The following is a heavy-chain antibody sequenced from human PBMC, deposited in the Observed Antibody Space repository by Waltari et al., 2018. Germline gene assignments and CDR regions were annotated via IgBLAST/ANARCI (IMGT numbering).Heavy chain of an antibody. Sequence: EVQLVESGGGLVQPGGSLRLSCAASGFTFSNYWMHWVRQAPGKGLVGVSRINSDGSSTSYADSVKGRFNISRDNAKNTLYLQMNSLRAEDTAVYSCARDYSSGWYPWGQGTLVTVSS. CDR3: ARDYSSGWYP. V-gene: IGHV3-74*01. J-gene: IGHJ5*02. CDR2: INSDGSST. CDR1: GFTFSNYW. D-gene: IGHD6-19*01.